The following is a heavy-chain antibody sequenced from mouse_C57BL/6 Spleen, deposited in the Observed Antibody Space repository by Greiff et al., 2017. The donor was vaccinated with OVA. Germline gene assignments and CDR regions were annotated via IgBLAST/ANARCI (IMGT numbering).Heavy chain of an antibody. V-gene: IGHV5-17*01. D-gene: IGHD1-1*01. CDR2: ISSGSSTI. Sequence: EVMLVESGGGLVKPGGSLKLSCAASGFTFSDYGMHWVRQAPEKGLEWVAYISSGSSTIYYADTVKGRFTISRDNAKNTLYLQMTSLRSEDTAMYYCSRSGRGDYYAMDYWGQGTSVTVSS. CDR3: SRSGRGDYYAMDY. CDR1: GFTFSDYG. J-gene: IGHJ4*01.